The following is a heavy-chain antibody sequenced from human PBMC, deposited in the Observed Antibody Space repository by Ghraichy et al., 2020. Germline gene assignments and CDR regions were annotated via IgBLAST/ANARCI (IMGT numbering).Heavy chain of an antibody. CDR1: GGSISDYY. CDR3: ARDSHGVVGAVH. Sequence: SQTLSLTCTVSGGSISDYYWYWIRQPAGKGLEWIGRIYFTGTTNYNPSLKSRVTISLDTSKNQFSLKQTSVTAADTAVYYCARDSHGVVGAVHWGQGTLVTVSS. D-gene: IGHD1-26*01. V-gene: IGHV4-4*07. J-gene: IGHJ4*02. CDR2: IYFTGTT.